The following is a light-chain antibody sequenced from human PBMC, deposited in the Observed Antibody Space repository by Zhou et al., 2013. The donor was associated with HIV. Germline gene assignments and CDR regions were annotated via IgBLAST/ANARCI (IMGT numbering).Light chain of an antibody. Sequence: DIQMTQSPSTLSASVGDRVTITCRASQSISSWLAWYQQKPGKAPKLLIYKASSLESGVPSRFSGSGSGTEFTLTISSLQPDDFATYYCQQYGSSSQPFGQGTKVEIK. CDR3: QQYGSSSQP. V-gene: IGKV1-5*03. CDR1: QSISSW. CDR2: KAS. J-gene: IGKJ1*01.